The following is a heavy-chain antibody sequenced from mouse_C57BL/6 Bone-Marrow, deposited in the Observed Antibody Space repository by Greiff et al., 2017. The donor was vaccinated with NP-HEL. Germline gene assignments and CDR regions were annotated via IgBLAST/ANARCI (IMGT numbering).Heavy chain of an antibody. J-gene: IGHJ1*03. CDR3: ARGGFTTVRRYWYFDV. CDR2: IYIGNGYT. CDR1: GYTFTSYG. Sequence: EVKLEESGAELVRPGSSVKMSCKTSGYTFTSYGINWVKQRPGQGLEWIGYIYIGNGYTEYNEKFKGKATLTSDTSSSTAYMQLSSLTSEDSAIYFCARGGFTTVRRYWYFDVWGTGTTVTVSS. V-gene: IGHV1-58*01. D-gene: IGHD1-1*01.